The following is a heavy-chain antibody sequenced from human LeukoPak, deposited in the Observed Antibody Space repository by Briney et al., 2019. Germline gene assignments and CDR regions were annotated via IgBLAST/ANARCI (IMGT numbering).Heavy chain of an antibody. Sequence: GGSLRLSCAASGFTFSSYSMNWVRQAPGKGLEWVSSISSSSSYIYYADSVKGRLTISRDNAKNSLYLQMNSLRAEDTAVYYCARGGRVTVTPFDYWGQGTLVTVSS. CDR1: GFTFSSYS. V-gene: IGHV3-21*01. J-gene: IGHJ4*02. D-gene: IGHD4-17*01. CDR2: ISSSSSYI. CDR3: ARGGRVTVTPFDY.